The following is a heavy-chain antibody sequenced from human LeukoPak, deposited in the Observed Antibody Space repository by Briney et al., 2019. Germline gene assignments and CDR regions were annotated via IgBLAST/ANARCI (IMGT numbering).Heavy chain of an antibody. D-gene: IGHD3-10*01. Sequence: ASVKVSCKASGYTFTSYAMHWVRQAPGQRLEWMGWINAGNGNTKYSQEFQGRVTITRDTSASTAYMELSSLRSEDMAVYYCARESGPTRAFDYWGQGTLVTVSS. V-gene: IGHV1-3*03. CDR3: ARESGPTRAFDY. CDR1: GYTFTSYA. J-gene: IGHJ4*02. CDR2: INAGNGNT.